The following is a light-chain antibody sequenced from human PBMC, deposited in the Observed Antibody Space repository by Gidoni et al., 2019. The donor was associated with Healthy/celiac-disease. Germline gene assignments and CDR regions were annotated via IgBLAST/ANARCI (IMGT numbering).Light chain of an antibody. CDR2: AAS. V-gene: IGKV1-39*01. CDR3: QQSYSNLQV. J-gene: IGKJ3*01. Sequence: DIQMTQSPSSLSASVGNRVTITCRASQSISSYLNWYQQKPGKAPKLLIYAASSLQSGVPSRFSGSGSGTDFTLTISSLQPEDFATYYCQQSYSNLQVFGPGTKVDIK. CDR1: QSISSY.